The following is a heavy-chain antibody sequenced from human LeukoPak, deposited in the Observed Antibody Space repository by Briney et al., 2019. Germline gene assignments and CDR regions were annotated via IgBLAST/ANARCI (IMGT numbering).Heavy chain of an antibody. CDR3: ARLPLGTYCGGDCRFDI. CDR1: GGTFSSYA. J-gene: IGHJ3*02. CDR2: IIPIFGTA. Sequence: SVKVSCKASGGTFSSYAISWVRQAPGRGLEWMGGIIPIFGTANYAQKFQGRVTITADESTSTAYMELSSLRSEDTAVYYCARLPLGTYCGGDCRFDIWGQGTMVTVSS. V-gene: IGHV1-69*13. D-gene: IGHD2-21*02.